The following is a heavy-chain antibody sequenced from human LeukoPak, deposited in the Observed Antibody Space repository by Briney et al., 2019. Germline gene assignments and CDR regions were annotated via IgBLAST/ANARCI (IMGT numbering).Heavy chain of an antibody. V-gene: IGHV1-18*01. CDR3: ARDSTFGVVRPSDAFDI. J-gene: IGHJ3*02. CDR1: GYTFTSYG. D-gene: IGHD3-3*01. Sequence: ASVKVSCKASGYTFTSYGISWVRQAPGQGLEWMGWISAYNGNTNYAQKLQGRVTMTTDTSTSTAYMELRSLRSDDTAVYYCARDSTFGVVRPSDAFDIWGQGTMVTVSS. CDR2: ISAYNGNT.